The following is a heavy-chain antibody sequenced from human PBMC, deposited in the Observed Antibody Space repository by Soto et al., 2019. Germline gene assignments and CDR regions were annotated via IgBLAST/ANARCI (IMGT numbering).Heavy chain of an antibody. CDR1: GFTFSSYA. J-gene: IGHJ4*02. D-gene: IGHD5-12*01. CDR2: ISGSGGST. CDR3: AKAHLTDGYNLRFLSY. Sequence: GGSLRLSCAASGFTFSSYAMRWVRQAPGKGLEWVSAISGSGGSTYYADSVKGRFTISRDNSKNTLYLQMNSQRAEDTAVYYCAKAHLTDGYNLRFLSYWGQGTLVTVSS. V-gene: IGHV3-23*01.